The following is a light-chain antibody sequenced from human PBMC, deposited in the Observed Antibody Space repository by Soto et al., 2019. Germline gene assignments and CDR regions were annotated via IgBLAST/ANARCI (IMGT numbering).Light chain of an antibody. Sequence: EIVMTQSPATLSVSPGERATLSCRASQSVSSNLAWYQQKPGQAPRLLIYAASSRATGIPDRFSGSGSGTDFSLTISRLDPEDFAVYYCQQRSNWPKTFGQGTKVDIK. J-gene: IGKJ1*01. CDR2: AAS. CDR3: QQRSNWPKT. V-gene: IGKV3D-20*02. CDR1: QSVSSN.